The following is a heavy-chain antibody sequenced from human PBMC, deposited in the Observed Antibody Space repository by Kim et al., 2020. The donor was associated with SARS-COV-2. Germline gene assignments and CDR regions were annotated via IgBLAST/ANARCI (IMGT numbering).Heavy chain of an antibody. Sequence: SETLSLTCTVSGGSISSGGYYWSWIRQHPGKGLEWIGYIYYSGSTYYNPSLKSRVTISVDTSKNQFSLKLSSVTAADTAVYYCAREVIRVGPDYWGQGTLVTVSS. V-gene: IGHV4-31*03. J-gene: IGHJ4*02. D-gene: IGHD3-10*01. CDR3: AREVIRVGPDY. CDR1: GGSISSGGYY. CDR2: IYYSGST.